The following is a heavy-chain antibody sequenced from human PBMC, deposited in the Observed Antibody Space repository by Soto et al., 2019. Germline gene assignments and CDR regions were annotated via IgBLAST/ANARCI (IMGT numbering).Heavy chain of an antibody. J-gene: IGHJ2*01. Sequence: QVQLQESGPGLVKPSQTLSLTCTVVGDSFSRGGHCWSWARQRPGSGRECIGYIYYTGGTFYNPSLKSRCSISLDTSKYQMSVQLASGTVAATAVDYCARDGLLTGTTGWYLDLWGRGTLVTVSS. V-gene: IGHV4-31*03. CDR1: GDSFSRGGHC. D-gene: IGHD1-7*01. CDR2: IYYTGGT. CDR3: ARDGLLTGTTGWYLDL.